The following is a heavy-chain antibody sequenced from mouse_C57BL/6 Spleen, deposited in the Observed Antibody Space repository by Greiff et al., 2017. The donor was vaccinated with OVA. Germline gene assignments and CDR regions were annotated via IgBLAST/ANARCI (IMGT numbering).Heavy chain of an antibody. CDR1: GFSFTTYA. CDR2: IRSKSNNYAT. Sequence: EVMLVESGGGLVQPKGSLKLSCAASGFSFTTYAMNWVRQAPGKGLEWVARIRSKSNNYATYYADSVKDRFTISRDDSESMLYLLMNNLNTEDAAMYYCMGQTGVHYFDYWGQGTTLTVSS. D-gene: IGHD2-14*01. J-gene: IGHJ2*01. V-gene: IGHV10-1*01. CDR3: MGQTGVHYFDY.